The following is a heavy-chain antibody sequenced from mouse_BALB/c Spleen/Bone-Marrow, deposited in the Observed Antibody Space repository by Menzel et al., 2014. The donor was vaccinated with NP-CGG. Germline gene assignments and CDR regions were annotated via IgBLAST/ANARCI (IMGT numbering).Heavy chain of an antibody. J-gene: IGHJ3*01. Sequence: EVQLQQSGPDLVKPSQSLSLTCTVTGYSITSGYSWHWIRQFPGNKLEWMGYIHYSGSTNYNPSLKRRISITRDTSKNQFFLQLITVTTEDTTTYYCARGKNYGYDGFAYWGQGTLVTVSA. CDR3: ARGKNYGYDGFAY. V-gene: IGHV3-1*02. CDR1: GYSITSGYS. D-gene: IGHD2-2*01. CDR2: IHYSGST.